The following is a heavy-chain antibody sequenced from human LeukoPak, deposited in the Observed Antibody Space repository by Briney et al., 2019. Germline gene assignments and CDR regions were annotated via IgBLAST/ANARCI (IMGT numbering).Heavy chain of an antibody. J-gene: IGHJ4*02. V-gene: IGHV1-18*01. CDR2: ISAYNGNT. Sequence: ASVKVSCKSSGYTFTSYGISWVRQPPAQGLEWMGWISAYNGNTNYAQKLQGRVTMTTNTSTSTAYMELRSLRSDDTAVYYCARDQIAAENFDYWGQGTLVTVSS. D-gene: IGHD6-25*01. CDR1: GYTFTSYG. CDR3: ARDQIAAENFDY.